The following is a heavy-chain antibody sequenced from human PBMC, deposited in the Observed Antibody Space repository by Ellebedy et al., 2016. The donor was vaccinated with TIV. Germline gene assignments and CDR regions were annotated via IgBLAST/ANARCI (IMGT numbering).Heavy chain of an antibody. CDR1: GGSISSSSYY. J-gene: IGHJ1*01. CDR2: IYYSGST. CDR3: ARGTSSGDEYFRH. D-gene: IGHD6-19*01. Sequence: SETLSLTCTVSGGSISSSSYYWGWIRQPPGRGLEWIGSIYYSGSTYYNPSLKSRVSISADASKNQFSLRLNSVTAADTAVYYCARGTSSGDEYFRHWGQGTLVTVSS. V-gene: IGHV4-39*07.